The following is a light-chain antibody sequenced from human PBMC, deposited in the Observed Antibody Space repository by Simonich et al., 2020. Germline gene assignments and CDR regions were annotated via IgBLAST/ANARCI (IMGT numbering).Light chain of an antibody. J-gene: IGKJ2*01. Sequence: DIQMTQSPSTLSASVGDRVTITCRAIQSISSWLAWYQQKPGKAPKLLIYKASSLESGVPSRFSGSGSGTEFTLTISSLQPDDCATYYCQQYNSYSPYTFGQGTKLEIK. CDR1: QSISSW. V-gene: IGKV1-5*03. CDR3: QQYNSYSPYT. CDR2: KAS.